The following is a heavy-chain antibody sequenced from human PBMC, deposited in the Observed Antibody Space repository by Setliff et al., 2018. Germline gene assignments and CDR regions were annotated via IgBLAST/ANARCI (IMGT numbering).Heavy chain of an antibody. CDR2: IIPIFGTA. V-gene: IGHV1-69*13. D-gene: IGHD4-17*01. J-gene: IGHJ6*02. Sequence: SVKVSCKASGGTFSSYAISWVRQAPGQGLEWMGGIIPIFGTANYAQKFQGRVTITADESTSTAYMELSSLRSEDTAVYYCARDLIDPDYGDYLPFYYYGMDVWGQGTTVTVSS. CDR1: GGTFSSYA. CDR3: ARDLIDPDYGDYLPFYYYGMDV.